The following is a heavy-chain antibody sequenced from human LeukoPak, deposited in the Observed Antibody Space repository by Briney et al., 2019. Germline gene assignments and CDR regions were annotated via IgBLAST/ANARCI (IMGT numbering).Heavy chain of an antibody. Sequence: SETLSLTCTVSGYSISSGYYWGWIRQPPGKGLEWIGSIYHSGSTYYNPSLKSRVAMSVDTSKNHFSLKLTSVTAADTAVYYCARERFGGSTLIDNWGQGTLVTVSS. CDR1: GYSISSGYY. CDR2: IYHSGST. V-gene: IGHV4-38-2*02. CDR3: ARERFGGSTLIDN. D-gene: IGHD3-10*01. J-gene: IGHJ4*02.